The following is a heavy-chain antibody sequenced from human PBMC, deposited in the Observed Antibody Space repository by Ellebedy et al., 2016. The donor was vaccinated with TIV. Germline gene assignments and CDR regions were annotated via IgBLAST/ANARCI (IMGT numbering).Heavy chain of an antibody. V-gene: IGHV4-61*02. J-gene: IGHJ3*02. CDR2: IYTSGST. Sequence: SETLSLXXTVSGGSISSGSYYWSWIRQPAGKGLEWIGRIYTSGSTNYNPSLKSRVTMSVGTSKNQFSLKLSSVTAADTAVYYCAREFGELSLGGDAFDIWGQGTMVTVSS. CDR1: GGSISSGSYY. CDR3: AREFGELSLGGDAFDI. D-gene: IGHD3-10*01.